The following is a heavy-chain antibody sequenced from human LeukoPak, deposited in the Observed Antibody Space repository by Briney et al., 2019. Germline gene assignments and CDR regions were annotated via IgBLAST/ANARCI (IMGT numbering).Heavy chain of an antibody. CDR3: AKLGPRHLDY. CDR1: GFTFSSYA. V-gene: IGHV3-23*01. J-gene: IGHJ4*02. CDR2: ITGSGGYT. Sequence: GGSLRLSCAASGFTFSSYAVSWVRQAPGKGLEWVSAITGSGGYTYHADSVKGRFTISRDNSKNTLYLQMNSLRAEDTAVYYCAKLGPRHLDYWGQGTLVTVSS.